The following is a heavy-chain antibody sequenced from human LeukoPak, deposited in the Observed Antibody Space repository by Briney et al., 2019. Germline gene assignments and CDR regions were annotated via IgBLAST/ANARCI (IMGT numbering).Heavy chain of an antibody. V-gene: IGHV3-48*03. J-gene: IGHJ4*02. CDR2: ISSSGNTI. CDR1: GFTFRSYE. CDR3: AREGGNYYFDY. Sequence: GGSLRLSCAASGFTFRSYEMNWVGQAPGKGLEWVSYISSSGNTIYYADSVKGRFTISRDNAKNSLYLQMNRLRAEDTAVYYCAREGGNYYFDYWGQGTLVTVSS. D-gene: IGHD3-16*01.